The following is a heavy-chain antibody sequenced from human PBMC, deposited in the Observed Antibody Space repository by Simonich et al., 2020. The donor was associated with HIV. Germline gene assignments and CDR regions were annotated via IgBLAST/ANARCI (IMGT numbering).Heavy chain of an antibody. CDR3: ARDDKGGQQLVGI. V-gene: IGHV1-18*01. CDR2: IQQYNGDT. D-gene: IGHD6-13*01. CDR1: GYTFSNYG. Sequence: QVQLVQSGPEGKKPGASVKVSCKASGYTFSNYGISWGRKAPGQGLEWMGRIQQYNGDTKYAQKIQDRVTMGTDTSTSTAYMELRSLRPNDTAVYYCARDDKGGQQLVGIWGQGTLVTVSS. J-gene: IGHJ4*02.